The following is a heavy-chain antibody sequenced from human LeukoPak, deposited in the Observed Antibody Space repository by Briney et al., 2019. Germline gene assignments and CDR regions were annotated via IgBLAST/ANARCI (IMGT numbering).Heavy chain of an antibody. D-gene: IGHD3-22*01. Sequence: GGSLRLSCTASGFTFSNAWMSWVRRAPGKGLEWVGLIKSKTDGGTTDYAAAVKGRFTISRDDSKNTLYLQMNSLKTEDTAVYYCTTHYYDSSGYYYGYYFEYWGQGTLVTVSS. V-gene: IGHV3-15*01. CDR2: IKSKTDGGTT. CDR3: TTHYYDSSGYYYGYYFEY. J-gene: IGHJ4*02. CDR1: GFTFSNAW.